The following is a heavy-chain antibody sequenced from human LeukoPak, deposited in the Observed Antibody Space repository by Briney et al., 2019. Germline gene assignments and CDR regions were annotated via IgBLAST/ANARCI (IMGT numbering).Heavy chain of an antibody. V-gene: IGHV4-39*01. Sequence: SETLSLTCTVSGDSISSSSSYWGWIRQPPGEGLEWIGSIYYSGSTYYNPSLKSRATISVDTSKNQFSLKLSSVTAADTAVYYCARISGNYYSWFDPWGQGTLVTVSS. J-gene: IGHJ5*02. D-gene: IGHD1-26*01. CDR2: IYYSGST. CDR1: GDSISSSSSY. CDR3: ARISGNYYSWFDP.